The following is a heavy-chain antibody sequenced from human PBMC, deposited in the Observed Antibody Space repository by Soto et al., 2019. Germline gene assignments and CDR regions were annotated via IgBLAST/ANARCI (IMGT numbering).Heavy chain of an antibody. D-gene: IGHD1-26*01. V-gene: IGHV4-61*01. CDR1: GGSVSSGSSY. CDR3: ARGVGATHFDY. Sequence: PSETLSLTCTVSGGSVSSGSSYWSWIRQSPGKGLEWIGYIYHSGSTTYNPSLKSRVTISVDTSKNQFSLKLSSVTAADTAVYYCARGVGATHFDYWGQGXLVTVYS. CDR2: IYHSGST. J-gene: IGHJ4*02.